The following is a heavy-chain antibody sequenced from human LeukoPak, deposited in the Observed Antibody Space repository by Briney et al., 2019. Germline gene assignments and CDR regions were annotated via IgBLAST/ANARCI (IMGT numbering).Heavy chain of an antibody. CDR1: GFTFSSYG. Sequence: GGSLRLSCAASGFTFSSYGMHWVRQAPGKGLEWVAVIWYDGSNKYYADSVKGRFTISRDNSKNTLYLQMNSLRAEDTAVYYCARDLGPISGSYYLGLDYWGQGTLVTVSS. J-gene: IGHJ4*02. V-gene: IGHV3-33*01. CDR2: IWYDGSNK. CDR3: ARDLGPISGSYYLGLDY. D-gene: IGHD1-26*01.